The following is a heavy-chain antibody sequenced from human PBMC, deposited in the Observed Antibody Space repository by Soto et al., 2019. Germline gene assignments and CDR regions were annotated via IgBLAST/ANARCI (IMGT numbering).Heavy chain of an antibody. CDR1: GLTFSSYA. J-gene: IGHJ5*02. Sequence: PGGSLRLSCTASGLTFSSYAMTWVRQAPGKGLEWVSAISGSGGSTYYADSGKGRFTISRDNSTNTLSLQMNGLRAEDTAIYYYAREYGSGYPNCFDPWGQGTLVTVPQ. V-gene: IGHV3-23*01. CDR3: AREYGSGYPNCFDP. CDR2: ISGSGGST. D-gene: IGHD2-15*01.